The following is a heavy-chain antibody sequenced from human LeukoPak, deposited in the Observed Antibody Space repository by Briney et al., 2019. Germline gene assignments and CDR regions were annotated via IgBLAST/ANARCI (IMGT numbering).Heavy chain of an antibody. D-gene: IGHD6-13*01. CDR1: GFTFSSYS. Sequence: GGSLRLSCAASGFTFSSYSMNWVRQAPGKGLEWVSGISWNSGSIVYADSVKGRFTISRDNAKNSLYLQMNRLRADDTALYYCAKDIGQDIIAAAGGFDYWGQGTLVTVSS. V-gene: IGHV3-9*01. J-gene: IGHJ4*02. CDR2: ISWNSGSI. CDR3: AKDIGQDIIAAAGGFDY.